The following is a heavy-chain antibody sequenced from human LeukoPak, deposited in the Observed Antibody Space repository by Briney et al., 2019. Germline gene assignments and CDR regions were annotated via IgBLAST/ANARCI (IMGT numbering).Heavy chain of an antibody. J-gene: IGHJ4*02. Sequence: GGSPRLSCAASGFTFSSYGMHWVRQAPGKGLVWVAVIWYDGSNKYYADSVKGRFTISRDNSKNTLYLQMNSLRAEDTAVYYCAKASGGYSYGRDLDYWGQGTLVTVSS. D-gene: IGHD5-18*01. CDR2: IWYDGSNK. CDR1: GFTFSSYG. CDR3: AKASGGYSYGRDLDY. V-gene: IGHV3-33*06.